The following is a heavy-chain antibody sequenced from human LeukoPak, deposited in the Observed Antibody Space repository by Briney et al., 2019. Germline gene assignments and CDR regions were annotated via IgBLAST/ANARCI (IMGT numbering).Heavy chain of an antibody. CDR3: ARGGSSPRLIDY. CDR2: IYHSGST. D-gene: IGHD6-13*01. Sequence: PSQTLSLTCAVSGGSISSGGYSWSWIRQPPGKGLEWIGYIYHSGSTYYNPSLKSRVTTSVDRSKNQFSLKLSSVTAADTAVYYCARGGSSPRLIDYWGQGTLVTVSS. J-gene: IGHJ4*02. CDR1: GGSISSGGYS. V-gene: IGHV4-30-2*01.